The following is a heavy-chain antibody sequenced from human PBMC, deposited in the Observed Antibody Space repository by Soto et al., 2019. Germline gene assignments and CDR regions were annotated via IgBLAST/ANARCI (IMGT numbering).Heavy chain of an antibody. Sequence: SQTLSLTCPISGDSVSSNSAAWNWIRQSPSRGLEWLGRTYYRSKWYNDYAVSVKSRITSNPDTSKNQFSLQLNSVTPEDPAVYYFARDVMVVAVDYYYYGMDVWGQGTTVTVSS. CDR3: ARDVMVVAVDYYYYGMDV. CDR2: TYYRSKWYN. V-gene: IGHV6-1*01. CDR1: GDSVSSNSAA. D-gene: IGHD2-15*01. J-gene: IGHJ6*02.